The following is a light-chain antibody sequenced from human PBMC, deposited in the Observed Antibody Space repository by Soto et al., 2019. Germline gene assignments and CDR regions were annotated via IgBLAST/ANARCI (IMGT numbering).Light chain of an antibody. CDR1: QSVGGS. CDR3: QQYDTSPTWT. Sequence: ETVLTQSPGTLSLSPGERATLSCRASQSVGGSLAWYQQRPGRAPRLLVYHTSNRATGIPDRFSASGSGTDFTLTISRLEPEDFAVYYCQQYDTSPTWTFGQGSKVDI. CDR2: HTS. J-gene: IGKJ1*01. V-gene: IGKV3-20*01.